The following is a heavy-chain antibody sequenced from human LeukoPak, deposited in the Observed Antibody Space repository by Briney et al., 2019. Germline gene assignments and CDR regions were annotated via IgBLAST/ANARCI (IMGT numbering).Heavy chain of an antibody. CDR2: IIPILGIA. Sequence: ASVKVSCKASGGTFSSYAISWVRQAPGQGLEWMGRIIPILGIANYAQKFQGRVTITADKSTSTAYMELSSLRSEDTAVYYCASAYYYDSSGYPYWGQGTLVTVSS. CDR1: GGTFSSYA. D-gene: IGHD3-22*01. J-gene: IGHJ4*02. CDR3: ASAYYYDSSGYPY. V-gene: IGHV1-69*04.